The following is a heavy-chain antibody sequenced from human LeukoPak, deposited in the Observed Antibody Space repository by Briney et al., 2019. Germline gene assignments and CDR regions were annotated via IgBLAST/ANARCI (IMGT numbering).Heavy chain of an antibody. J-gene: IGHJ4*02. V-gene: IGHV3-23*01. CDR3: AKDDCSGGSCYSGHDH. CDR2: ISSSGGSA. D-gene: IGHD2-15*01. CDR1: GFTFSNYA. Sequence: GGSLRLSCAASGFTFSNYAMSWVRQAPGKGLEGVSAISSSGGSAYYADSVKGRFTISRDNSKNTLYLQMNSLRAEDTAVYYCAKDDCSGGSCYSGHDHWGQGTLVTVSS.